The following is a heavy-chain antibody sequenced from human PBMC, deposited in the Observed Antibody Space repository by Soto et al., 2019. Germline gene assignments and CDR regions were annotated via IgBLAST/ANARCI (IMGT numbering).Heavy chain of an antibody. CDR3: AKHAEYQLVSWFEP. Sequence: EVQLLESGGGLVQPGGSLRLSCAVSGFSFSTYAMRWVRQAPGKGLEWVSGISAGGVNTYYADSVRGRFTISRDNSKDTLYLQITSLRAEDTAFYYCAKHAEYQLVSWFEPWGQGTLVTVSS. CDR1: GFSFSTYA. J-gene: IGHJ5*02. D-gene: IGHD2-2*01. V-gene: IGHV3-23*01. CDR2: ISAGGVNT.